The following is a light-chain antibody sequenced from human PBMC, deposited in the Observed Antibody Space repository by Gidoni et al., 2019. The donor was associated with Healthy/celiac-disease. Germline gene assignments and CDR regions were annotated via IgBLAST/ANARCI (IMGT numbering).Light chain of an antibody. V-gene: IGKV1-39*01. Sequence: DIQMTQSPSSLSASVGDRVTITCRASQSISSYLNWYQQKPRKAPKLLIYAASSLQSGVPSRFSGSGSGTDFTLTISSLQPEDFATYYCQQSYSTWTFXQXTKVEIK. CDR1: QSISSY. CDR3: QQSYSTWT. CDR2: AAS. J-gene: IGKJ1*01.